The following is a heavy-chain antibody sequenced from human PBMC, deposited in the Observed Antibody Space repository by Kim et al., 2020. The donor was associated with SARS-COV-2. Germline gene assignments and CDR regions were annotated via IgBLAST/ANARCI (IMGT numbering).Heavy chain of an antibody. D-gene: IGHD3-22*01. Sequence: GESLKISCKGSGYSFTSYWIGWVRQMPGKGLEWMGIIYPGDSDTRYSPSFQGQVTISADKSISTAYLQWSSLKASDTAMYYCARHDSSGYYDDYYYGMDVWGQGTTVTVSS. J-gene: IGHJ6*02. CDR2: IYPGDSDT. V-gene: IGHV5-51*01. CDR1: GYSFTSYW. CDR3: ARHDSSGYYDDYYYGMDV.